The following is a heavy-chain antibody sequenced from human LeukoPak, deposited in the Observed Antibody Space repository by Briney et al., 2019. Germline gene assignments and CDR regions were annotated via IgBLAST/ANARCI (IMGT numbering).Heavy chain of an antibody. V-gene: IGHV3-23*01. Sequence: GGSLRLSCTASGFTFSTCGMTWVRQAPGKGLEWVSTIYDDNTYYADSVKGRFAISTDNSKNTLYLQMNSLRVEDTAVYFCAARKVRGVWFYLDYWGQGTLVTVSS. D-gene: IGHD3-10*01. J-gene: IGHJ4*02. CDR1: GFTFSTCG. CDR2: IYDDNT. CDR3: AARKVRGVWFYLDY.